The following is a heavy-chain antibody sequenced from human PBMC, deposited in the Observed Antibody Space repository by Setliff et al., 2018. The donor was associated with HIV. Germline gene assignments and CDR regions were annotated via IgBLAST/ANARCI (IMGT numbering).Heavy chain of an antibody. D-gene: IGHD5-18*01. CDR1: GGSISSYY. CDR2: IDNSGST. V-gene: IGHV4-4*09. CDR3: ARRGYSYVERVYYYYMDV. Sequence: SETLSLSCTVSGGSISSYYWSWIRQPPGKGLEWIGYIDNSGSTNYNPSLKSRVTISVDTSKNQISLKLSSVTAADTAMYYCARRGYSYVERVYYYYMDVWGKGTTVTVSS. J-gene: IGHJ6*03.